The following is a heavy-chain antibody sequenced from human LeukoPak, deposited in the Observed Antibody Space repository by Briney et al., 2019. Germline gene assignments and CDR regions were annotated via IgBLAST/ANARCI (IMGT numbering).Heavy chain of an antibody. V-gene: IGHV4-39*01. CDR1: GGSISSSSYY. Sequence: SSETLSLTCTISGGSISSSSYYWGWIRQPPGKGLEWIGSIYYSGSTYYNPSLKSRVTISVDTSKNQFSLKLSSVTAADTAVYYCARHEVATVNLDYWGQGTLVTVSS. CDR2: IYYSGST. CDR3: ARHEVATVNLDY. D-gene: IGHD4-17*01. J-gene: IGHJ4*02.